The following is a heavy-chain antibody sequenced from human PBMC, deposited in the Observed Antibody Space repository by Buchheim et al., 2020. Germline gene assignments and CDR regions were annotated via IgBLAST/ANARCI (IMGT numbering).Heavy chain of an antibody. J-gene: IGHJ6*02. CDR1: GGTFSSYA. CDR2: IIPILGIA. V-gene: IGHV1-69*04. CDR3: ARDFSAMDNSYYYYGMDV. D-gene: IGHD5-18*01. Sequence: QAQLVQSGAEVKKPGSSVKVSCKASGGTFSSYAISWVRQAPGQGLEWMGRIIPILGIANYAQKFQGRVTITADKSTSTAYMELSSLRSEDTAVYYCARDFSAMDNSYYYYGMDVWGQGTT.